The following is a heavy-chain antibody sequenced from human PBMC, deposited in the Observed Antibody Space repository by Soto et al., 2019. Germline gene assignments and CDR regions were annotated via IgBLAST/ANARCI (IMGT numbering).Heavy chain of an antibody. V-gene: IGHV3-33*01. CDR2: IWYDGSNK. J-gene: IGHJ6*02. CDR3: ARDLGYYDSNEPALYYYYYGMDV. Sequence: QVQLVESGGGVVQPGRSLRLSCAASGFTFSSYGMHWVRQAPGKGLEWVAVIWYDGSNKYYADSVKGRFTISRDNSKNTLYLQMNSLRAEDTAVYYCARDLGYYDSNEPALYYYYYGMDVWGQGTTVTVSS. CDR1: GFTFSSYG. D-gene: IGHD3-22*01.